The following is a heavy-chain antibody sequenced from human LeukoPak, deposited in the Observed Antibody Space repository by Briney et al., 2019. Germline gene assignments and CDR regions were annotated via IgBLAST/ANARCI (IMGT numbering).Heavy chain of an antibody. J-gene: IGHJ6*02. CDR2: MNPDSGHT. V-gene: IGHV1-8*01. CDR1: GYTFARYE. CDR3: ARGPRRVSSSWLKPKQDYNFYGMDV. Sequence: ASVKVSCKASGYTFARYEITWVRQATGQGLEWMGWMNPDSGHTAYAQKFQGRVTMTRHTSINTVYMELSSLRSEDTAVYYCARGPRRVSSSWLKPKQDYNFYGMDVWGQGTTVTVSS. D-gene: IGHD6-13*01.